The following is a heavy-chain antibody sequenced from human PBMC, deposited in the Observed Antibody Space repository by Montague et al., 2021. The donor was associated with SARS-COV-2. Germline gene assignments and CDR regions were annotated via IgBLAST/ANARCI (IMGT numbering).Heavy chain of an antibody. Sequence: SETLSLTCTVSGGSVSSSPYYWGWIRQPPGRGLEWFGGIAYSGRTXFXXXXKXRLTISVDSSENQFSLRLRSVTAADTAAYYCASSYYYGSGTYVYNYYMDVWGKGTTVTVSS. CDR1: GGSVSSSPYY. CDR2: IAYSGRT. CDR3: ASSYYYGSGTYVYNYYMDV. D-gene: IGHD3-10*01. J-gene: IGHJ6*03. V-gene: IGHV4-39*01.